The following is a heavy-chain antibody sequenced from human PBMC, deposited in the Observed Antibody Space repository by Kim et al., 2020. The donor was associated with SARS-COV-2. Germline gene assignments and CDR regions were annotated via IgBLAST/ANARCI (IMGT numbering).Heavy chain of an antibody. CDR2: ITESGGNT. V-gene: IGHV3-23*01. J-gene: IGHJ4*02. CDR3: AKGRLREDTY. Sequence: GGSLRLSCAGSGFSFSDYAMTWVRQAPGKGLEWVSSITESGGNTYYVDSVKGRFTISRDNFKNTLYLQMNSLRAEDTAVYYCAKGRLREDTYWGQGTLVTVSS. CDR1: GFSFSDYA. D-gene: IGHD4-17*01.